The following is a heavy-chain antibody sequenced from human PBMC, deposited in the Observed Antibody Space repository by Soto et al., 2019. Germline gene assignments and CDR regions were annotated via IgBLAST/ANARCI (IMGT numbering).Heavy chain of an antibody. D-gene: IGHD2-15*01. V-gene: IGHV1-46*03. Sequence: QVQVVQSGTEVKKPGASVKLSCKASGYTFTHYYMHWVRQAPGQGLEWVGMIYPNGGSTNYAQKFQGRVTMTRDTATSTVYMELSSLRSEDTAVYYCGRDKSGFDYWGQGTLVTVSS. CDR1: GYTFTHYY. CDR2: IYPNGGST. J-gene: IGHJ4*02. CDR3: GRDKSGFDY.